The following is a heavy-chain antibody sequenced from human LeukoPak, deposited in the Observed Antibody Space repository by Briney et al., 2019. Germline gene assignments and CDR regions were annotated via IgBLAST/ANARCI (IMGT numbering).Heavy chain of an antibody. CDR2: IKQDGSEK. CDR1: GLTLSSYW. CDR3: ATVRSNYYYYYMDV. V-gene: IGHV3-7*01. J-gene: IGHJ6*03. Sequence: GGSLRLSCAASGLTLSSYWMTWVRQAPGKGLEGVANIKQDGSEKYYVDSVKGRFTISRDNAKNSLYLQMNSLRAEDTAVYYCATVRSNYYYYYMDVWGKGTRSPSP. D-gene: IGHD1-14*01.